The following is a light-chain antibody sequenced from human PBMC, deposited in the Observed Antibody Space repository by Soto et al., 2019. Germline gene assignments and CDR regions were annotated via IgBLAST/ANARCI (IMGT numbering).Light chain of an antibody. CDR1: SSNIGSNY. V-gene: IGLV1-47*01. Sequence: QAVVTQPPSASGTPGQRVTISCSGSSSNIGSNYVYWYQQLPGTAPKLLIYRNNHRPSGVPDRLSGSKSGTSASLAISGLRSEDEANDYCAAWDDSLSGVVFGGGTKLTVL. J-gene: IGLJ2*01. CDR3: AAWDDSLSGVV. CDR2: RNN.